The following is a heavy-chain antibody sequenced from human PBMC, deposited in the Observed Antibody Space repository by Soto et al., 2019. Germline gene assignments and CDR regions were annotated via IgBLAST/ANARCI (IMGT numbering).Heavy chain of an antibody. CDR3: ASSPGVNVPAAKVGPWFDP. V-gene: IGHV1-69*01. CDR1: GGTFSSYA. J-gene: IGHJ5*02. CDR2: SIPIFGTA. Sequence: QVQLVQSGAEVKKPGSSVKVSCKASGGTFSSYAISWVRQSPGQGLEWMGGSIPIFGTANYAQKFQGRVTITADESTSTAYMELSSLRSEDTAVYYCASSPGVNVPAAKVGPWFDPWGQGTLVTVSS. D-gene: IGHD2-2*01.